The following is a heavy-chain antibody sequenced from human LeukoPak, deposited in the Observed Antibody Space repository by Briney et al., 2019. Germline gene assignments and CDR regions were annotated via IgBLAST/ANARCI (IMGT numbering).Heavy chain of an antibody. CDR1: GFTFSSYA. CDR2: ISGSGGST. V-gene: IGHV3-23*01. CDR3: AKDGVFVGSGGGFFDY. Sequence: PGGSLRLSCAASGFTFSSYAMSWVRQAPGKGLEWVSAISGSGGSTYYADSVKGRFTISRDNSKNTLYLQMNSLRAEDTALYYCAKDGVFVGSGGGFFDYWGQGTLVTISS. J-gene: IGHJ4*02. D-gene: IGHD3-10*02.